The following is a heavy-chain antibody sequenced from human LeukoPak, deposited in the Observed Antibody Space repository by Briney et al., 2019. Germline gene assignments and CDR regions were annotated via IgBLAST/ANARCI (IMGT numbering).Heavy chain of an antibody. CDR1: GGSISGLY. CDR3: ARHRAYSSSSPFDY. Sequence: PSETLSLTCSVSGGSISGLYWSWIRQPPGKGLEWIGYIYYTGSTNYNPSLKSRVTMFVDMSKNQFSLRLSSVTAADTAVYYCARHRAYSSSSPFDYWGQGTLVTVSS. V-gene: IGHV4-59*08. CDR2: IYYTGST. D-gene: IGHD6-6*01. J-gene: IGHJ4*02.